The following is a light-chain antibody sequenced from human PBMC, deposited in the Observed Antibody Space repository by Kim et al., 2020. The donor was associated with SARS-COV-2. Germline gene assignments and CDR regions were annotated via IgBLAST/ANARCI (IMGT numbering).Light chain of an antibody. CDR3: SSYTSSNTLI. CDR1: SSDVGGYNY. J-gene: IGLJ2*01. CDR2: DVS. Sequence: GQSITISCPGTSSDVGGYNYVSWYQQHPGKAPKVMIYDVSERPSGVSNRFSGSKSGNTASLTISGLQAEDEADYYCSSYTSSNTLIFGGGTQLTVL. V-gene: IGLV2-14*04.